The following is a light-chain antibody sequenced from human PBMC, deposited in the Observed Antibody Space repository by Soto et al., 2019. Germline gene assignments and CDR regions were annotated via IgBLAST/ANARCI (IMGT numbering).Light chain of an antibody. Sequence: QSVLTQPASVSGSPGQSVTISCTGTSSDIGAYKYVSWYQHHPGKSPRLMIYEVSNRPSGVSNRFSASKSGNTASLTISGRQAEDEAYYYCCSYRSTSTLVFGGGTKLTVL. CDR1: SSDIGAYKY. CDR3: CSYRSTSTLV. CDR2: EVS. J-gene: IGLJ2*01. V-gene: IGLV2-14*01.